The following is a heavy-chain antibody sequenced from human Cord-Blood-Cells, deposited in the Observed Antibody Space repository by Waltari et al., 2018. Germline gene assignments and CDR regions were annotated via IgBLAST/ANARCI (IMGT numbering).Heavy chain of an antibody. CDR3: AREPSDYVWVSYRGFGP. D-gene: IGHD3-16*02. CDR2: ITPICGTA. J-gene: IGHJ5*02. V-gene: IGHV1-69*01. Sequence: QVQLVQSGAEVKKPGSSVKVSCKASGGTFSSYALSWLRQAPGQGLEWMGGITPICGTANNAQKFQGRVTITADESTSTAYMELSSLRSEDTAVYYCAREPSDYVWVSYRGFGPWGQGPLVTVSS. CDR1: GGTFSSYA.